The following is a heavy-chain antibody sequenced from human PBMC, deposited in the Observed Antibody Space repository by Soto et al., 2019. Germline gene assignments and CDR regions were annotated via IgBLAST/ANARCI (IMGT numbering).Heavy chain of an antibody. CDR2: IFYTGTT. CDR1: GGSINYNSYH. D-gene: IGHD2-2*01. V-gene: IGHV4-39*02. J-gene: IGHJ4*02. CDR3: ARLVVVAPVANV. Sequence: PSVTLWLTCSVSGGSINYNSYHWGWIRQPPGQGLEWIGSIFYTGTTFYNPSLESRVTMSVDTSKNSFSLHLTSVTAADTAVYFCARLVVVAPVANVWGQGTLVTVSS.